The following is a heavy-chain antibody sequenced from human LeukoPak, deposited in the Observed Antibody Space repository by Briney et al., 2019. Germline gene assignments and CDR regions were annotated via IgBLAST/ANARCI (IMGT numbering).Heavy chain of an antibody. Sequence: ASVKVSCKASGYKFTDDYMHWVRQAPGQGLEFMGWINPDSGFTNYAQKFKGRVTMTRDTSISTAYLEVRSLTSDDTAVYYCAPTAEAYTSWWKVWGQGTLVTVSS. CDR2: INPDSGFT. V-gene: IGHV1-2*02. J-gene: IGHJ4*02. CDR3: APTAEAYTSWWKV. CDR1: GYKFTDDY. D-gene: IGHD3-16*01.